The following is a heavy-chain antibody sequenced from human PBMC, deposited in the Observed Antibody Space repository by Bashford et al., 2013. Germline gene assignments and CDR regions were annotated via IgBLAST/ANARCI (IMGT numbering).Heavy chain of an antibody. CDR3: ARVGYSSPVEY. CDR2: IGNKAYSSTT. Sequence: VRQAPGKGLEWVGRIGNKAYSSTTEYAASVKGRFIVSRDDSRNSLYLQMNSLKTEDTAVYYCARVGYSSPVEYWSQGTLVTVSS. J-gene: IGHJ4*02. D-gene: IGHD6-19*01. V-gene: IGHV3-72*01.